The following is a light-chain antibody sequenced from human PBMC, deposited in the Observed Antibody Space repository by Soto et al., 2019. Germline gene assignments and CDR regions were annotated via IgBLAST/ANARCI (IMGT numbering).Light chain of an antibody. CDR3: SSLTSTFTHV. Sequence: QSALTQPGSVSGSPGQSITISCAGTSXDIGGYDYVSWYQQHPGKAPKLIIFDVTDRPSGISDRFSGSKSASTASLTISGLRTEDEADYYCSSLTSTFTHVFGTGTKVTVL. J-gene: IGLJ1*01. CDR2: DVT. CDR1: SXDIGGYDY. V-gene: IGLV2-14*03.